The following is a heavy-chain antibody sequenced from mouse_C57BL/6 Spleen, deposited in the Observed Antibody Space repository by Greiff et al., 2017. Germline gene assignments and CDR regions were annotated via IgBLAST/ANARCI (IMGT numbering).Heavy chain of an antibody. CDR3: ARDRGGSSCRDAMDY. V-gene: IGHV5-4*01. CDR2: ISDGGSYT. CDR1: GFTFSSYA. J-gene: IGHJ4*01. D-gene: IGHD1-1*01. Sequence: EVKLMESGGGLVKPGGSLKLSCAASGFTFSSYAMSWVRQTPEKRLEWVATISDGGSYTYYPDNVKDRFTISRDNAKNNLYLQMSHLKSEDTAMYYCARDRGGSSCRDAMDYWGQGTSVTVSS.